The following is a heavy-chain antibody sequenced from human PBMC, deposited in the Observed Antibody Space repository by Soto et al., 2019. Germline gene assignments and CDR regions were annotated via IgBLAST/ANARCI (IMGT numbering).Heavy chain of an antibody. Sequence: ASVKVSCKASGYTFTSYDIYWVRQATGQGLEWMGWMNPNTGNSGYAQKFQGRVTMTSDTSISTAHMELSSLRSEDTAVYYCARRAETNGWNGFGADKYYFDFWGQGTMVTVSS. J-gene: IGHJ4*02. D-gene: IGHD1-1*01. V-gene: IGHV1-8*01. CDR3: ARRAETNGWNGFGADKYYFDF. CDR2: MNPNTGNS. CDR1: GYTFTSYD.